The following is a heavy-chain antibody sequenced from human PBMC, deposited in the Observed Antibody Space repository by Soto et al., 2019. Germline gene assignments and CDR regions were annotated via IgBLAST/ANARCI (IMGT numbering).Heavy chain of an antibody. CDR2: ISGSGGST. CDR1: GFTFSSYA. D-gene: IGHD3-10*01. V-gene: IGHV3-23*01. J-gene: IGHJ6*03. Sequence: GGSLRLSCAASGFTFSSYAMSWVRQAPGKGLEWVSAISGSGGSTYDADSVKGRFTISRDNSKNTLYLQMNSLRAEDTAVYYCAKDILWFGESWGYMDVWGKGTTVTVSS. CDR3: AKDILWFGESWGYMDV.